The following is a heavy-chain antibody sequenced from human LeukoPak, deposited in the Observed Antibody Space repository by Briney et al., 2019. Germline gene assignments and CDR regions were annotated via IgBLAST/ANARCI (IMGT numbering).Heavy chain of an antibody. J-gene: IGHJ4*02. CDR1: GFTFSNAW. CDR2: IKSKTDGGTT. Sequence: SGGSLSLSCAASGFTFSNAWMSWVRQAPGKGLEWVGRIKSKTDGGTTDYAAPVKGRFTISRDDSKNTLYLQMNSLKTEDTAVYYCTTNYYDSSGKGYWGQGTLVTVSS. CDR3: TTNYYDSSGKGY. V-gene: IGHV3-15*01. D-gene: IGHD3-22*01.